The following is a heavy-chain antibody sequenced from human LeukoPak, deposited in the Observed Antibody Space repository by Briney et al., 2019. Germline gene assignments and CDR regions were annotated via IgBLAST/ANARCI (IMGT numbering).Heavy chain of an antibody. CDR3: VGFRATAGLY. D-gene: IGHD6-13*01. J-gene: IGHJ4*02. Sequence: GGSLRLSCSASGFTFSSYAMYWVRQAPGKGLEYVSAITSNGGSAYYADSVEGRFTISRDNSRNTLYLQMSSLRADDTAVYYCVGFRATAGLYWGQGTLVTVSS. CDR2: ITSNGGSA. V-gene: IGHV3-64D*06. CDR1: GFTFSSYA.